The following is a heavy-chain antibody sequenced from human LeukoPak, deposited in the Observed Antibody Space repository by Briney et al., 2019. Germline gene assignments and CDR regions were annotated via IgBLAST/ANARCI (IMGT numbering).Heavy chain of an antibody. CDR3: VKDSYSGYDFPYFDS. Sequence: GRSLRLSCVASGFTFTGHSMHWVRQAPGKGLEWVAVVAHDEKTIFYADSLKGRFTVSRDNSENTVYLQMNSLRPDDTAIYYCVKDSYSGYDFPYFDSWGQGTLVTVSS. J-gene: IGHJ4*02. CDR1: GFTFTGHS. V-gene: IGHV3-30*04. D-gene: IGHD5-12*01. CDR2: VAHDEKTI.